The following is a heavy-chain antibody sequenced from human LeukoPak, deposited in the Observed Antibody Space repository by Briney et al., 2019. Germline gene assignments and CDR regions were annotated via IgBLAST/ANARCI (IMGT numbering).Heavy chain of an antibody. Sequence: GGSLRLSCAASGFTFSSYSMSWVRQAPGKGLEWVSYISSSSSTIYYADSVKGRFTISRDNAKNSLYLQMNSLRAEDTAVYYCARDLYCTNGVCNGRMGNWFDPWGQGTLVTVSS. CDR2: ISSSSSTI. CDR3: ARDLYCTNGVCNGRMGNWFDP. J-gene: IGHJ5*02. CDR1: GFTFSSYS. V-gene: IGHV3-48*04. D-gene: IGHD2-8*01.